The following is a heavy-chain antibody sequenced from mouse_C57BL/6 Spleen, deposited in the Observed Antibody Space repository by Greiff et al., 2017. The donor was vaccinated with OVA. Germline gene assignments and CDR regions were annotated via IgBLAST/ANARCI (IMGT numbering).Heavy chain of an antibody. J-gene: IGHJ1*03. D-gene: IGHD2-4*01. CDR3: ARWAGLQYFDV. V-gene: IGHV1-69*01. Sequence: QVQLQQPGAELVMPGASVKLSCKASGYTFTSYWMHWVKQRPGQGLEWIGEIDPSDSYTNYNQKFKGKSTLTVDKSSSTAYMQLSSLTSEDSAVYYCARWAGLQYFDVWGTGTTVTVSS. CDR2: IDPSDSYT. CDR1: GYTFTSYW.